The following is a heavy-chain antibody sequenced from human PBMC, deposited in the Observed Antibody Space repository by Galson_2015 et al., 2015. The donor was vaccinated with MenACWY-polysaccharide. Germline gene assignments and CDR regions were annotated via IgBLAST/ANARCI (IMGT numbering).Heavy chain of an antibody. CDR3: AREGSRIVFHAFDT. D-gene: IGHD6-13*01. V-gene: IGHV3-33*01. Sequence: SLRLSCAASGSRFSNSDMHWVRQAPGKGLEWVAVIQNDGSEILYADSVKGRFTISRDNSKNTVFLEMNSLGAEDTAVYYCAREGSRIVFHAFDTWGQGTMVTVSS. CDR2: IQNDGSEI. J-gene: IGHJ3*02. CDR1: GSRFSNSD.